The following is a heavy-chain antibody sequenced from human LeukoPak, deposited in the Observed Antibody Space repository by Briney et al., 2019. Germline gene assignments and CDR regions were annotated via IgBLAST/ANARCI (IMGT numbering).Heavy chain of an antibody. V-gene: IGHV1-2*02. Sequence: ASVKVSCKASGYTFTGYYMHWVRQAPGQGLEWMGWINPNSGGTNYAQKFQGRVTMTRDTSISTAYMELSRLRSDDTAVYYCARGAHCTNGVRYLNWFDPWGQGTLVTVSS. J-gene: IGHJ5*02. CDR3: ARGAHCTNGVRYLNWFDP. D-gene: IGHD2-8*01. CDR2: INPNSGGT. CDR1: GYTFTGYY.